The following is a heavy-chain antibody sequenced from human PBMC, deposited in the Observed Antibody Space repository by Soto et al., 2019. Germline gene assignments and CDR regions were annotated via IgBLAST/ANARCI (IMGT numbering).Heavy chain of an antibody. J-gene: IGHJ6*03. D-gene: IGHD6-6*01. V-gene: IGHV3-7*01. CDR3: ARGSASIAARGYYYYYYMDV. CDR1: GFTFSSYW. CDR2: IKQDGSEK. Sequence: GGSLRLSCAASGFTFSSYWMSWVRQAPGKGLEWVANIKQDGSEKYYVDSVKGRFTISRDNAKNSLYLQMNSLRAEDTAVYYCARGSASIAARGYYYYYYMDVWGKGTTVTVSS.